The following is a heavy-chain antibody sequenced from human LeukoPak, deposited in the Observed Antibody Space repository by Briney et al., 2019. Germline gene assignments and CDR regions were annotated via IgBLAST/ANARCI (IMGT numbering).Heavy chain of an antibody. V-gene: IGHV1-2*02. D-gene: IGHD2-15*01. CDR3: AKLDLLGY. Sequence: APVKVSCKASGYTFTGYYMHWVRQAPGQGLEWMGWINPNSGGTNYAQEFQGRVTMTRDTSITTAYMELSRLRSDDTAVYYCAKLDLLGYWGQGTLVTVSS. J-gene: IGHJ4*02. CDR1: GYTFTGYY. CDR2: INPNSGGT.